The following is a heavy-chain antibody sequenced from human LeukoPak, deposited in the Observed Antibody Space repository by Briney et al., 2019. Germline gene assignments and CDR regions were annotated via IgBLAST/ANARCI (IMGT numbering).Heavy chain of an antibody. V-gene: IGHV3-48*03. D-gene: IGHD2-15*01. J-gene: IGHJ4*02. Sequence: GGSLRLSCAASGFTFSSYEMHWVRQAPGRGLEWLSYLSSSGSAIYYADSVKGRFMISRDNAKNSLYLQINSLTAEDTAVYYCAIDNLVWKGLLLDDWGEG. CDR1: GFTFSSYE. CDR3: AIDNLVWKGLLLDD. CDR2: LSSSGSAI.